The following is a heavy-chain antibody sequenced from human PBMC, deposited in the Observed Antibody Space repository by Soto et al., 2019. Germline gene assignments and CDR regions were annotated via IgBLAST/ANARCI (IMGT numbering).Heavy chain of an antibody. CDR2: INHSGST. Sequence: SETLSLTCAVYGGSFSGYYWSWIRQPPGKGLEWIGEINHSGSTNYNPSHKSKVTISVDTSKNQFSQKLSSVTAAVSAVYYCAIFCIFLSWPDRSSSWDGWFDPWGQGTLVTVSS. J-gene: IGHJ5*02. CDR1: GGSFSGYY. V-gene: IGHV4-34*01. CDR3: AIFCIFLSWPDRSSSWDGWFDP. D-gene: IGHD6-13*01.